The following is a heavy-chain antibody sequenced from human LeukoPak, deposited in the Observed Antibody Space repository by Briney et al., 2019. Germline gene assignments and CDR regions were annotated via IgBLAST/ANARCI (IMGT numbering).Heavy chain of an antibody. D-gene: IGHD6-6*01. J-gene: IGHJ6*03. V-gene: IGHV3-11*01. CDR3: ARDSSSSPPYYMDV. CDR2: ISSSGSTI. CDR1: GFTFSDYY. Sequence: PGGSLRLSCAASGFTFSDYYMSWIRQAPGKGLEWVSYISSSGSTIYYADSVKGRFTISRDNAKNSLYLQMNSLRAEDTAVYYCARDSSSSPPYYMDVWGKGTTVTVSS.